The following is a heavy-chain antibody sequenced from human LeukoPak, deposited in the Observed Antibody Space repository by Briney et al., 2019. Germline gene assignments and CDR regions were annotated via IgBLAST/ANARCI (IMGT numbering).Heavy chain of an antibody. Sequence: PGRSLRLSYAASGFTFSSYGMHWVRQAPGKGLEWVAVIWYDGSNKYYADSVKGRFTISRDNSKNTLYLQMNSLRAEDTAVYYCARTYEQQLVFYYYYGMDVWGQGTTVTVSS. J-gene: IGHJ6*02. D-gene: IGHD6-13*01. CDR1: GFTFSSYG. V-gene: IGHV3-33*01. CDR3: ARTYEQQLVFYYYYGMDV. CDR2: IWYDGSNK.